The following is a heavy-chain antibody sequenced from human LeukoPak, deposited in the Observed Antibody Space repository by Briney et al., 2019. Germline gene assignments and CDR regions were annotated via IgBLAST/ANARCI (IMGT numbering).Heavy chain of an antibody. Sequence: SETLSLTCAVYGGSFSGYHWSWIRQPPGKGLEWIGEINHSGSTNYNPSLKSRVTISVDTSKNQFSLKLSSVTAADTAVYYCASAPHYGMDVWGQGTTVTVSS. CDR2: INHSGST. V-gene: IGHV4-34*01. CDR1: GGSFSGYH. J-gene: IGHJ6*02. CDR3: ASAPHYGMDV.